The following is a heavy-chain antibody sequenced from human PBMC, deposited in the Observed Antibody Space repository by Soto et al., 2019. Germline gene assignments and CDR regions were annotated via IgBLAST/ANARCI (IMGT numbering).Heavy chain of an antibody. Sequence: GGSLRLSCAASGFTFSNAWINWVRQAPGKGLEWVAVIWYDGSNKYYADSVKGRFTISRDNSKNTLYLQMNSLRAEDTAVYYCARDRLTRFAEYFQHWGQGTLVTVSS. CDR2: IWYDGSNK. CDR3: ARDRLTRFAEYFQH. CDR1: GFTFSNAW. V-gene: IGHV3-33*08. J-gene: IGHJ1*01.